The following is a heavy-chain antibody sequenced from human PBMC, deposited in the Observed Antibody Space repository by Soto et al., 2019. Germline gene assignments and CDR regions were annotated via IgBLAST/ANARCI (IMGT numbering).Heavy chain of an antibody. Sequence: ASVKVSCKASGYTFTSYDINWVRQATGQGLEWMGWMNPNSGNTGYAQKFQGRATMTRNTSISTAYMELSSLRSEDTAVYYCARTTGGTDFWSGYYTGDYYYYYMAVWGKGTSVTVSS. CDR2: MNPNSGNT. D-gene: IGHD3-3*01. V-gene: IGHV1-8*01. J-gene: IGHJ6*03. CDR3: ARTTGGTDFWSGYYTGDYYYYYMAV. CDR1: GYTFTSYD.